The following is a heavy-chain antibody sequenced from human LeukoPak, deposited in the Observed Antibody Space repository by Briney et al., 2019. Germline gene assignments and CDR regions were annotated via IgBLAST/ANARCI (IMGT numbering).Heavy chain of an antibody. D-gene: IGHD3-16*02. CDR2: FDPEDGET. V-gene: IGHV1-24*01. CDR3: ARGKQSFGGVIVRDFDY. CDR1: GYTLTELS. Sequence: GASVKVSCKVSGYTLTELSMHWVRQAPGKGLEWMGGFDPEDGETIYAQKFQGRVTMTEDTSTDTAYMELRSLRSDDTAVYYCARGKQSFGGVIVRDFDYWGQGTLVTVSS. J-gene: IGHJ4*02.